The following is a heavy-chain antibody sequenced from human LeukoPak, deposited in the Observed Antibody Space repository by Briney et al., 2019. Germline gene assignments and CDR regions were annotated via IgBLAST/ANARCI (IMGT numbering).Heavy chain of an antibody. Sequence: PGGPLRGSGAASGFSFNNYAMIWVREAQGKGLQWVSAISTTGGSTYYADSVKGRFTISRDNSKNTLSLQMDGLRVEDTAVYYCAKDWTTVVTPKGYYFDSWGQGTLVTVSS. V-gene: IGHV3-23*01. CDR3: AKDWTTVVTPKGYYFDS. CDR1: GFSFNNYA. J-gene: IGHJ4*02. CDR2: ISTTGGST. D-gene: IGHD4-23*01.